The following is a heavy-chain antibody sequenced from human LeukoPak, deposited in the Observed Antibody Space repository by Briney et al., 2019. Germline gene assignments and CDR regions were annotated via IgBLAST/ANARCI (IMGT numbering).Heavy chain of an antibody. J-gene: IGHJ4*02. V-gene: IGHV4-31*03. CDR2: IYYSGST. CDR3: AGDRTARSRYFDY. Sequence: PSELLTFTCTVAGGAISSGGYYWSWIRQHPGKALEWNGYIYYSGSTYYNPSLKNRVTISVDTSKNQFSLKLSSVTAADTAVYYCAGDRTARSRYFDYWGQGTLVTVSS. CDR1: GGAISSGGYY. D-gene: IGHD2-2*01.